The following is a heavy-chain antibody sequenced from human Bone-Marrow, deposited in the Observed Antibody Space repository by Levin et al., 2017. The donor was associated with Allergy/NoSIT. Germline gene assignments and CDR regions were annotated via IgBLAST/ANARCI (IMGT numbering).Heavy chain of an antibody. V-gene: IGHV4-34*01. J-gene: IGHJ4*02. CDR2: INHSGST. Sequence: SETLSLTCAVYGGSFSGYYWSWIRQPPGKGLEWIGEINHSGSTNYNPSLKSRVTISVDTSKNQFSLKLSSVTAADTAVYYCARGIAELWFVGHFDYWGQGTLVTVSS. CDR1: GGSFSGYY. D-gene: IGHD3-10*01. CDR3: ARGIAELWFVGHFDY.